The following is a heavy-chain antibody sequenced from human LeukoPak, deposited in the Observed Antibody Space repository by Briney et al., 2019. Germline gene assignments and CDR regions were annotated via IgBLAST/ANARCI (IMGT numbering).Heavy chain of an antibody. CDR1: GGSFSGYY. CDR2: IYYSGST. V-gene: IGHV4-34*01. CDR3: ARFMYNWFDP. Sequence: PSETLSLTCAVYGGSFSGYYWSWIRQPPGKGLEWIGSIYYSGSTYYNPSLKSRVTISVDTSKNQFSLKLSSVTAADTAVYYCARFMYNWFDPWGQGTLVTVSS. J-gene: IGHJ5*02.